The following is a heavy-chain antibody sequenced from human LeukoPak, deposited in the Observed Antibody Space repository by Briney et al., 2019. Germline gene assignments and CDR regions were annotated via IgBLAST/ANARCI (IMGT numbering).Heavy chain of an antibody. CDR2: IKQDGSEK. Sequence: GGSLRLSCAASGFTFSSYWMSWVRQAPGKGLEWVASIKQDGSEKHYVASLKGRFTISRDNAKKSLYLQMNSLRAEDTAMYYCATVGGYSYDYNNWGQGTLVTVSS. CDR3: ATVGGYSYDYNN. D-gene: IGHD5-18*01. J-gene: IGHJ1*01. CDR1: GFTFSSYW. V-gene: IGHV3-7*03.